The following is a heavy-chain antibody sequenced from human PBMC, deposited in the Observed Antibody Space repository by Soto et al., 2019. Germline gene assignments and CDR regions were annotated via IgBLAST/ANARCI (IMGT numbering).Heavy chain of an antibody. CDR1: GFTFSSYG. CDR3: ARESSLTFDY. J-gene: IGHJ4*02. V-gene: IGHV3-33*01. CDR2: IWYDGSNQ. D-gene: IGHD2-15*01. Sequence: SLRLSCGASGFTFSSYGMHWVRQAPGKGLEWVAVIWYDGSNQKYADSVKGRFTISRDNSKNTQYLQMNSLRAEDTAVYYCARESSLTFDYWGQGTQVTVSS.